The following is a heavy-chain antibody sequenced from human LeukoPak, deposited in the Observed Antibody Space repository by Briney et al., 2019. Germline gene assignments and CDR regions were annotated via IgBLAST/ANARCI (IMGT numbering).Heavy chain of an antibody. J-gene: IGHJ4*02. Sequence: SETLSLTCTVSGGSISSYYWSWIRQPPGKGLEYIGYIYYSGNTNSNPSLNSRVTISVDTSKNQFSLKLSSVTAADTAVYCCARLEPRIAVAGTRDYWGQGTLVTVSS. CDR1: GGSISSYY. CDR2: IYYSGNT. CDR3: ARLEPRIAVAGTRDY. D-gene: IGHD6-19*01. V-gene: IGHV4-59*08.